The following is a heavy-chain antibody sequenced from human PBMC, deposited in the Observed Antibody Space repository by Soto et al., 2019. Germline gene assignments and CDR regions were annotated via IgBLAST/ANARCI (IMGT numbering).Heavy chain of an antibody. CDR3: AKVGSSGWYIQPYFDY. Sequence: QVQLVESGGGVVQPGRSLRLSCAASGFTFSSYGMHWVRQAPGKGLEWVAVISYDGSNKYYADSVKGRFTISRDNSKNTLYLQMNSLRAEDTAVYYCAKVGSSGWYIQPYFDYWGQGTLVTVSS. CDR2: ISYDGSNK. V-gene: IGHV3-30*18. J-gene: IGHJ4*02. CDR1: GFTFSSYG. D-gene: IGHD6-19*01.